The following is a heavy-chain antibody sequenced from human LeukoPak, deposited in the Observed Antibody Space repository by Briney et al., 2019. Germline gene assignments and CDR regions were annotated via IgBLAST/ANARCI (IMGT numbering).Heavy chain of an antibody. J-gene: IGHJ4*02. CDR3: ARDSMAGPLDY. Sequence: PSETLSLTCTVSGGSISSYYWSWIRQPPGKGLEWIGYIYYSGSTNYNPSLKSRVTISVGTSKNQFSLKLSSVTAADTAVYYCARDSMAGPLDYWGQGTLVTVSS. CDR1: GGSISSYY. CDR2: IYYSGST. D-gene: IGHD6-19*01. V-gene: IGHV4-59*01.